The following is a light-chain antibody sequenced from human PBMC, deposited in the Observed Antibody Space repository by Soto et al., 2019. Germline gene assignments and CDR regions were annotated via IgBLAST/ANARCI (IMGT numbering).Light chain of an antibody. CDR2: AAS. CDR1: QGIRND. Sequence: DIQMTQSPSSLSASVGDRVTITCRASQGIRNDFGWYQQIPGKAPKRLIYAASCLQSGVPSRFSGSGSETEVTLTIISLQSEYPATYYCLHRNSCPCTFGEGAKGEI. V-gene: IGKV1-17*01. CDR3: LHRNSCPCT. J-gene: IGKJ4*01.